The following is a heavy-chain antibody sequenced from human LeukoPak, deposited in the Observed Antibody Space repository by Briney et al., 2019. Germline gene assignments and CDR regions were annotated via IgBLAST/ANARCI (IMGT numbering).Heavy chain of an antibody. CDR3: AKVAEYYDFWSGYLNWFDP. CDR1: GFTFSSYA. CDR2: ISGSGGST. J-gene: IGHJ5*02. Sequence: GGSLRLSCAASGFTFSSYAMSWVRQAPGKGLEWVSAISGSGGSTYYADSVKGRFTISRDNSKNTLYLQMNSLRAEDTAVYYCAKVAEYYDFWSGYLNWFDPWGQGTLVTVSS. D-gene: IGHD3-3*01. V-gene: IGHV3-23*01.